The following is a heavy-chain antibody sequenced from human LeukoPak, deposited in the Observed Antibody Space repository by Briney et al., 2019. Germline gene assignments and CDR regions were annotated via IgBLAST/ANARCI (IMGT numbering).Heavy chain of an antibody. Sequence: SHSLSPTCALYAASFSIGGYSWGWLRQPPGTGLEWIRYMYQRRRYYYKPSLKSRVTMSVDSSKEQFSVKLISVTAADTAVDYCARVFKRGSGSWGAFVIWGQGTMVTVSS. V-gene: IGHV4-30-2*01. J-gene: IGHJ3*02. D-gene: IGHD3-10*01. CDR2: MYQRRRY. CDR3: ARVFKRGSGSWGAFVI. CDR1: AASFSIGGYS.